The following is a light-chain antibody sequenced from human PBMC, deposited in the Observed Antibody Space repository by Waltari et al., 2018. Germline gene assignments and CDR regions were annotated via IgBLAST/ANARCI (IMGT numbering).Light chain of an antibody. CDR1: HSNIGSNT. Sequence: QSVVTQSPSASGAPGQRVTISWSGRHSNIGSNTVDWYQQLPGTAPKLLIFNNYQRPSGVPDRFSASKSGTSASLAISGLQSEDEAEYYCVTWDDSLNGWVFGGGTKLAVV. J-gene: IGLJ3*02. V-gene: IGLV1-44*01. CDR2: NNY. CDR3: VTWDDSLNGWV.